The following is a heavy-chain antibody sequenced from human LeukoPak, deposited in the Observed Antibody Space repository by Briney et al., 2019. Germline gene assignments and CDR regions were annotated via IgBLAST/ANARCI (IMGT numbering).Heavy chain of an antibody. V-gene: IGHV3-7*01. CDR1: GFTFNMYW. CDR2: INKDGSDK. D-gene: IGHD4-23*01. J-gene: IGHJ4*02. Sequence: GGSLRLSCAASGFTFNMYWMTWVRQAPGKGLESVAYINKDGSDKYYVDSVKGRFTASRDNAKNSLYLQMNSLRAEDTAVYYCARDAGYGGNSDYRGQGTLVTVSS. CDR3: ARDAGYGGNSDY.